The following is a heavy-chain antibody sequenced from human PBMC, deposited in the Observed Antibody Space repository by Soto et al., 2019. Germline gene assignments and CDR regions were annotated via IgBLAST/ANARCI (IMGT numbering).Heavy chain of an antibody. CDR2: IWYDGSDK. Sequence: QVQLVESGGGVVQPGRSLRLSCAASGFSFSSYGMHWVRQAPGKGLEWVAFIWYDGSDKYYADSVKGRFTISRDNSNNTLYLQKNSLRAEDTAMYYCSSLARFDPWGQGTLVTVSS. CDR3: SSLARFDP. J-gene: IGHJ5*02. D-gene: IGHD3-3*02. CDR1: GFSFSSYG. V-gene: IGHV3-33*03.